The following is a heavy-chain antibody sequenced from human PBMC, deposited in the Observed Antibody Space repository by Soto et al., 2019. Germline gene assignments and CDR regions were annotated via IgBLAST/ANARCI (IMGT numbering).Heavy chain of an antibody. Sequence: ASVKVSCKASGYTFTSYDINWVRQATGQGLEWMGWINPNSGGTNYAQKFQGWVTMTRDTSISTAYMELSRLRSDDTAVYYCARDDSGHFDYWGQGTLVTVSS. CDR3: ARDDSGHFDY. CDR1: GYTFTSYD. CDR2: INPNSGGT. J-gene: IGHJ4*02. D-gene: IGHD2-21*01. V-gene: IGHV1-2*04.